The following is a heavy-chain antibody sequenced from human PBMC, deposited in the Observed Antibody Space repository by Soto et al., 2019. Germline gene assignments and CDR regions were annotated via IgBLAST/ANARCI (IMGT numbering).Heavy chain of an antibody. CDR3: ASHSHLVPVRAPISLGYYNAMGV. V-gene: IGHV5-51*01. CDR1: GYSFTTYW. Sequence: GESLKISCKGSGYSFTTYWIGWVRQMPGKGLEWMGIIYPGDSDIRYSPSFHGQITISVDKSINTAHLQWSSLKASDTAMYYCASHSHLVPVRAPISLGYYNAMGVWGQGTTVTV. CDR2: IYPGDSDI. J-gene: IGHJ6*02. D-gene: IGHD2-21*01.